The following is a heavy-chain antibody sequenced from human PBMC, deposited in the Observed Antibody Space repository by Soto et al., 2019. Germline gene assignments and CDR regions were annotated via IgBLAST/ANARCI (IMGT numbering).Heavy chain of an antibody. CDR3: ARVGEGFYYGMDV. CDR1: GGSISSRNW. V-gene: IGHV4-4*02. Sequence: PWETLSLTCAVSGGSISSRNWWSWVRQPPGKGLEWIGEFYHSGATNYNPSLKSRVTISPDISKNQFSLILTSVTAADTAVYYCARVGEGFYYGMDVWGQRTTVTVSS. J-gene: IGHJ6*02. CDR2: FYHSGAT.